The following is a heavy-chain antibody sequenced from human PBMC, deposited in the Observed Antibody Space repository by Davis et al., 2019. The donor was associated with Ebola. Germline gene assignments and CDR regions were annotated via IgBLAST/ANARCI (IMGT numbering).Heavy chain of an antibody. V-gene: IGHV3-30-3*01. CDR2: ISYDGSNK. D-gene: IGHD1-26*01. CDR1: KFTFSSFA. J-gene: IGHJ3*02. Sequence: GESLKISCAASKFTFSSFAMNWVRQAPGKGLEWVAVISYDGSNKYYADSVKGRFTISRDNSKNTLYLQMNSLRDEDTAVYYCARSGSSFGADAFDIWGQGTVVTVSS. CDR3: ARSGSSFGADAFDI.